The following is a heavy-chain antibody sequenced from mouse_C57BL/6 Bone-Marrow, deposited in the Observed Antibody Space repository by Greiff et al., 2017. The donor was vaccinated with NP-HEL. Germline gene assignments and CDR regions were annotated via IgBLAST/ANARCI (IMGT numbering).Heavy chain of an antibody. CDR3: TTYYSNGYYAMDY. V-gene: IGHV1-15*01. J-gene: IGHJ4*01. Sequence: QVQLKESGAELVRPGASVTLSCKASGYTFTDYEMHWVKQTPVHGLEWIGAIDPETGGTAYNQKFKGKAILTADKSSSTAYMELRSLTSEDSAVYYCTTYYSNGYYAMDYWGQGTSVTVSS. D-gene: IGHD2-5*01. CDR1: GYTFTDYE. CDR2: IDPETGGT.